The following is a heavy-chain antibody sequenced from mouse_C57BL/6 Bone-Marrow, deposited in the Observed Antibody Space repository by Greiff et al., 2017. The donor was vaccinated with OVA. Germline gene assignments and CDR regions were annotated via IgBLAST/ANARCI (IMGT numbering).Heavy chain of an antibody. V-gene: IGHV1-64*01. Sequence: VQLQQPGAELVKPGASVKLSCKASGYTFTSYWMHWVKQRPGHGLEWIGMIHPKRGSTNYNEKFKSKATLTADKSSSTAYMQLSSLTSENSAVYSCASDYCGSNYVDYWGQGTTLTVSS. CDR2: IHPKRGST. J-gene: IGHJ2*01. D-gene: IGHD1-1*01. CDR3: ASDYCGSNYVDY. CDR1: GYTFTSYW.